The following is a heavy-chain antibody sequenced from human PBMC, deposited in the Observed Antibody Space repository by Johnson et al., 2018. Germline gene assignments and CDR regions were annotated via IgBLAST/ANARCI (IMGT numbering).Heavy chain of an antibody. CDR3: TTGSGLSRYRGRMRH. V-gene: IGHV3-23*01. D-gene: IGHD1-26*01. J-gene: IGHJ4*02. CDR1: GITFTSYA. Sequence: VQLQESGGGLIQPGGSLRLSCEASGITFTSYAFSWVRQAPGKGLQWVSSITSHRTSTYYTDSVKDRFIVSRDKSNNTVFLQMNRLRAEDTAVYYCTTGSGLSRYRGRMRHWRQGTRGTVTS. CDR2: ITSHRTST.